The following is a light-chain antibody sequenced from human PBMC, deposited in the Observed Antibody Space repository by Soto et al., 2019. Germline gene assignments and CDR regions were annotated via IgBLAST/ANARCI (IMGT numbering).Light chain of an antibody. J-gene: IGKJ4*01. CDR1: QSINRD. Sequence: DIQMTQSPSSLSASVGDRVTITCRASQSINRDLTWYQQKPGKAPKLLIYGASSLQSGVPTRFGGSGAGTDFTLTISNLHPEDFATFYCQQSYSTSPLTFGGGTKVEI. CDR2: GAS. V-gene: IGKV1-39*01. CDR3: QQSYSTSPLT.